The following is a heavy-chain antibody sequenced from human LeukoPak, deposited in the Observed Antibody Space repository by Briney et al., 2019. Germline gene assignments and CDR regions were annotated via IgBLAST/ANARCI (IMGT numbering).Heavy chain of an antibody. V-gene: IGHV4-39*01. D-gene: IGHD2-21*02. Sequence: SETLSLTCTVSGGSVSSCLYYWGWIRQPPGKGLEWIGNIFYSGTTYHNPSLESRVTISVDTSKNQFSLKVRVVTAADTAVYYCARRKDEVTATFDYWGQGILVTVSS. CDR2: IFYSGTT. J-gene: IGHJ4*02. CDR3: ARRKDEVTATFDY. CDR1: GGSVSSCLYY.